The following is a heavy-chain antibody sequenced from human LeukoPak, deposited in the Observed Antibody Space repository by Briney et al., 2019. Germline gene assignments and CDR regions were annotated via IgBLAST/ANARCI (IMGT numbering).Heavy chain of an antibody. CDR2: IHYSGTPT. CDR1: GASITSGRYY. Sequence: PSETLSLTCSVYGASITSGRYYWGWMRPAPGKGLEWIGTIHYSGTPTFYNPSLESRVSLFSATSRNDFSLRLRSVTAADTAVYYCAAGGDDAKAGYWGQGTLVTVSS. CDR3: AAGGDDAKAGY. J-gene: IGHJ4*02. V-gene: IGHV4-39*02. D-gene: IGHD3-16*01.